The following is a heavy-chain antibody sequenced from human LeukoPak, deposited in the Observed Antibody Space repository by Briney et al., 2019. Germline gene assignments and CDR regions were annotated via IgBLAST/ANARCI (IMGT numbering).Heavy chain of an antibody. Sequence: ASVKVSCKASGYTFTGYHIHWVRQAPGQGLEWMGWINPSSGATNYAQKFQGRVTMTRDTSISTAYMELSRLRSDDTAVYYRARADKWNSDNWGQGTLVTVSS. J-gene: IGHJ4*02. CDR1: GYTFTGYH. D-gene: IGHD1-20*01. CDR2: INPSSGAT. CDR3: ARADKWNSDN. V-gene: IGHV1-2*02.